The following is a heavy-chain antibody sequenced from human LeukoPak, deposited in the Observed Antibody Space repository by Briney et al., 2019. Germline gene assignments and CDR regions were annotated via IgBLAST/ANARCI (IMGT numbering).Heavy chain of an antibody. CDR1: VGSISSYY. CDR3: ARGQQWLVSAFDI. Sequence: SETLSLTCTVSVGSISSYYWSWIRQPPGEGLEWIGYIYYSGSTNYNPSLKSRVTISVDTSKNQFSLKLSSVTAADTAVYYCARGQQWLVSAFDIWGQGTIVTVSS. V-gene: IGHV4-59*01. D-gene: IGHD6-19*01. CDR2: IYYSGST. J-gene: IGHJ3*02.